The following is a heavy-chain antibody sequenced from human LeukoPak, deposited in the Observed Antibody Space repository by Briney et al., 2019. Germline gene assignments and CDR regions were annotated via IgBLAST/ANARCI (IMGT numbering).Heavy chain of an antibody. CDR2: INQDGTKT. J-gene: IGHJ5*02. CDR1: GFTFGDYA. CDR3: ARDKRGYFDPNWFDP. D-gene: IGHD3-9*01. V-gene: IGHV3-7*04. Sequence: GRSLRLSCIASGFTFGDYAMSWVRQAPGKGLEWVANINQDGTKTYYVDSVKGRFTISRDNAKDSLLLQMNSLRAEDTAVYYCARDKRGYFDPNWFDPWSQGTLVTVSS.